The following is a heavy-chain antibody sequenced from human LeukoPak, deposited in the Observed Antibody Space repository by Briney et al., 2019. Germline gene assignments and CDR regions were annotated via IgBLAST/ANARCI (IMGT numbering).Heavy chain of an antibody. Sequence: GGSLRLSCAASGFTFSSYGMHWVRQAPGKGLEWVAFIRYDGSNKYYADSVKGRFTISRDNSKNTLYLQMNSLRAGDTAVYYCARGPGFWSGYYPTYFDYWGQGTLVTVSS. D-gene: IGHD3-3*01. CDR3: ARGPGFWSGYYPTYFDY. V-gene: IGHV3-30*02. CDR2: IRYDGSNK. J-gene: IGHJ4*02. CDR1: GFTFSSYG.